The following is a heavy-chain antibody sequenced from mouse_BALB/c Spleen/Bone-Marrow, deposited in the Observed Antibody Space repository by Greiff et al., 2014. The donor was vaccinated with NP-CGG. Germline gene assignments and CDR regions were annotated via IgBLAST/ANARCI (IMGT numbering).Heavy chain of an antibody. CDR2: ISSGSSTI. D-gene: IGHD4-1*01. J-gene: IGHJ2*01. CDR3: TRGGNWDDFVY. V-gene: IGHV5-17*02. CDR1: GFTFSSFG. Sequence: EVMLVESGGGLVQPGGSRKLSCAASGFTFSSFGMHWVRQAPEKGLEWVAYISSGSSTIFYADTVKGRFTVSRDNPKNTLFLQMTSLRSEDTAMYYCTRGGNWDDFVYWGQGTTLTVSS.